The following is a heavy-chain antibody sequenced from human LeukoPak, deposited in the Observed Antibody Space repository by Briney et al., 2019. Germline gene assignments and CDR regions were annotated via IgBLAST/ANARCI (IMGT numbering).Heavy chain of an antibody. Sequence: GGSLRLSCAASGFTFSSYGMHWVRQAPGKGLEYVSAITTNGGSTYYANSVKGRFTISRDNSKNTLYLQMGSLRAEDMAVYYCARGYVLLDYWGQGTLVTVSS. CDR2: ITTNGGST. CDR1: GFTFSSYG. CDR3: ARGYVLLDY. D-gene: IGHD2/OR15-2a*01. V-gene: IGHV3-64*01. J-gene: IGHJ4*02.